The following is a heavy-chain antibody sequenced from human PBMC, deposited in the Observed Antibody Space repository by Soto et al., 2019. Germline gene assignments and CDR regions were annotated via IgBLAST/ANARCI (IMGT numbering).Heavy chain of an antibody. Sequence: ASVKVSCKASGYTFTSYAMHWVRQAPGQRLEWMGWINAGNGNTKYSQKFQGRVTITRDTSASTAYMELSSLRSEDTAVYYCARAGPTTGTTGTLAYWGQGTLVTVSS. D-gene: IGHD1-7*01. J-gene: IGHJ4*02. CDR2: INAGNGNT. CDR1: GYTFTSYA. V-gene: IGHV1-3*01. CDR3: ARAGPTTGTTGTLAY.